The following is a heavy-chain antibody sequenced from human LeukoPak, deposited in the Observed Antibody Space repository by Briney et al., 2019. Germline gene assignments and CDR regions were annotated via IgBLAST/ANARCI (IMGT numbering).Heavy chain of an antibody. CDR2: IYTSGST. V-gene: IGHV4-4*07. CDR3: ARMYSGTYGGIDY. CDR1: GGSIKSYY. Sequence: SETLSLTRTVSGGSIKSYYWSWIRQPARKGREWIGRIYTSGSTNYNPSLKSRVTMSVDTSKNQSSLKLSAVTAADTAVYYCARMYSGTYGGIDYWGQGTLVTVSS. J-gene: IGHJ4*02. D-gene: IGHD1-26*01.